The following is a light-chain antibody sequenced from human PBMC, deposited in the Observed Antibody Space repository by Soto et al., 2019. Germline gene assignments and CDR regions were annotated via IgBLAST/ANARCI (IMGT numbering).Light chain of an antibody. Sequence: QSVLTQPPSVSGAPGQRVTISCTGSSSNIGAGYDVHWYQQLPGTAPKLLIYDNSNRPSGVPDRFSGSKFGTSASLAITGLQAEDEADYYCQSYDSSLSSSVFGGGTKLTVL. CDR3: QSYDSSLSSSV. J-gene: IGLJ2*01. V-gene: IGLV1-40*01. CDR1: SSNIGAGYD. CDR2: DNS.